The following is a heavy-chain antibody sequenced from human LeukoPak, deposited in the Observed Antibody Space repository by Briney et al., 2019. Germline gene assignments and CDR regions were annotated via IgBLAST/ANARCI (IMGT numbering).Heavy chain of an antibody. CDR3: VRGTLSGRTSYFDC. V-gene: IGHV3-74*01. Sequence: GGSLRLSCAASGFIFSGYWIHWVRQAPGKGLVWVSRIEDDGSSTSYADSVKGRFTISRDNTKITLYLQMNSLRAEDTAVYYCVRGTLSGRTSYFDCWGQGTLVTVSS. J-gene: IGHJ4*02. D-gene: IGHD2/OR15-2a*01. CDR1: GFIFSGYW. CDR2: IEDDGSST.